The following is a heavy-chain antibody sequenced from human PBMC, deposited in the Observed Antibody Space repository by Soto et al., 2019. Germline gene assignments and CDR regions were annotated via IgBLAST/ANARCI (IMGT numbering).Heavy chain of an antibody. V-gene: IGHV3-23*01. CDR2: ISGRGGST. J-gene: IGHJ4*02. CDR3: AKDDIAAAGHGVVDY. Sequence: EVQLLESGGGLVQPGGSLRLSCAASGFTFSSYAMSWVRQAPGKGLELVSAISGRGGSTYYADSVKGRFTISRDNSKNTLYLQMNSLRAEDTAVYYCAKDDIAAAGHGVVDYWGQGTLVTVCS. CDR1: GFTFSSYA. D-gene: IGHD6-13*01.